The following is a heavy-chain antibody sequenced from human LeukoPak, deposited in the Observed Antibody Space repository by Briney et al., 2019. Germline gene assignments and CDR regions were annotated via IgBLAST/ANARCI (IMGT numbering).Heavy chain of an antibody. CDR2: IYYSGNT. V-gene: IGHV4-39*07. Sequence: PSETLSLTCTVSGSSISSSSYYWGWFRQPPGKGLEWIGTIYYSGNTYYNPSLKSRVTISLDTSKNQFSLKLSSVTAADTAVYYCARVTTVTTSFHFDYWGQGTLVTVSS. D-gene: IGHD4-17*01. CDR3: ARVTTVTTSFHFDY. J-gene: IGHJ4*02. CDR1: GSSISSSSYY.